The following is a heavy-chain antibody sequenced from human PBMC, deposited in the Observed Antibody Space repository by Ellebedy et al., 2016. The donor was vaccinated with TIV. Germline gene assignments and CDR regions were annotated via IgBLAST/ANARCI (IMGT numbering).Heavy chain of an antibody. J-gene: IGHJ5*02. CDR3: ARRRPRPYNSFDP. V-gene: IGHV4-34*01. Sequence: MPSETLSLTCAVSGGSFSGYYWSWIRQPPGKGLEWIGEINHSGSTNYNPSLKSRVTISVDTSKNQFSLKLSSVTAADTAVYYCARRRPRPYNSFDPWGQGTPVTVSS. D-gene: IGHD6-6*01. CDR1: GGSFSGYY. CDR2: INHSGST.